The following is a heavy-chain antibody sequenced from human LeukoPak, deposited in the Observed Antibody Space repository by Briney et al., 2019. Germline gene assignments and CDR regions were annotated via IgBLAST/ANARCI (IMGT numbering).Heavy chain of an antibody. V-gene: IGHV3-74*01. CDR1: GFTFTTYW. CDR2: INSDGSIT. J-gene: IGHJ6*02. D-gene: IGHD5-18*01. Sequence: GGSLRPSCAASGFTFTTYWMHWVRQAPGKGLVWVSHINSDGSITSYADSVKGRFTISRDNAKNTLYLQMNSLRAEDTAVYYCAGDAVDTANAVWGQGTTVTVSS. CDR3: AGDAVDTANAV.